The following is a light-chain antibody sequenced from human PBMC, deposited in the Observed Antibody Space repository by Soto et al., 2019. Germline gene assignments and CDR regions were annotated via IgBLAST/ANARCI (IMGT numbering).Light chain of an antibody. CDR2: AAS. CDR1: PIISDY. CDR3: QQSHRAPFP. Sequence: DIQMNQSPFSLSASLGDRVTITCRASPIISDYLNWYQQKQGKGPKLLIFAASSLQVGVPSRFSGSGSGTDFTLTISSLQPEDFATYFCQQSHRAPFPCGPGTTVDIK. V-gene: IGKV1-39*01. J-gene: IGKJ3*01.